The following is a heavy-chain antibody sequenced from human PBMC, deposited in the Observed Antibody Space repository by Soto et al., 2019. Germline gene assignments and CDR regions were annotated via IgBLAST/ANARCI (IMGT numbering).Heavy chain of an antibody. CDR3: ARDRLVDYYYYGMDV. J-gene: IGHJ6*02. V-gene: IGHV4-59*01. CDR1: GGSISSYY. CDR2: IYYSGST. Sequence: SLETLSLTCTVSGGSISSYYWSWIRQPPGKGLEWIGYIYYSGSTNYNPSLKSRVTISVDTSKNQFSLKLSSVTAADTAVYYCARDRLVDYYYYGMDVWGQGTTVTVSS. D-gene: IGHD2-15*01.